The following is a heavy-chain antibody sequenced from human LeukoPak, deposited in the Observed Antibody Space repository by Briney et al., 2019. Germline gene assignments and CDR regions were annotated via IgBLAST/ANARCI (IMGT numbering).Heavy chain of an antibody. CDR1: GYTFTSYA. CDR2: INAGNGNT. D-gene: IGHD6-19*01. CDR3: ARARQWLATGYFDY. J-gene: IGHJ4*02. Sequence: ASVKVSCKASGYTFTSYAMHWVRQAPGQRLEWMGWINAGNGNTKYSQKFQGRVTITRDTSASTAYMELSSLRSEDTAVYYCARARQWLATGYFDYWGQGTLVTVSS. V-gene: IGHV1-3*01.